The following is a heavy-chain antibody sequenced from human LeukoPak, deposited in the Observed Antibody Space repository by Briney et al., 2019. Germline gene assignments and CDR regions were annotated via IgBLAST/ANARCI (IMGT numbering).Heavy chain of an antibody. D-gene: IGHD2-2*01. CDR1: GGSFSGYY. Sequence: PSETLSLTCAVYGGSFSGYYWSWIRQPPGKGLEWIGEINHSGSTNYNPSLKSRVTISVDTSKNQFSLKLSSVTAADTAVYYCARGAGNSIVVVPAAISIPNWFDPWGQGTLVTVSS. CDR3: ARGAGNSIVVVPAAISIPNWFDP. J-gene: IGHJ5*02. CDR2: INHSGST. V-gene: IGHV4-34*01.